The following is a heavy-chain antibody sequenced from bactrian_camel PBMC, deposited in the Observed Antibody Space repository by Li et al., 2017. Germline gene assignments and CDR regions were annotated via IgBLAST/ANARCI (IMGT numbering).Heavy chain of an antibody. CDR2: INGGAYST. D-gene: IGHD5*01. J-gene: IGHJ4*01. CDR3: AADPSRELWVGYPPYKY. Sequence: VQLVESGGGLVQPGGSLRLSCAASGFSFNIHAMSWIRQAPGKGLEWVSGINGGAYSTYYADSVKGRFSISRDNAKNILYVQMNSLKTEDTGVYYCAADPSRELWVGYPPYKYWGQGTQVTVS. CDR1: GFSFNIHA. V-gene: IGHV3S40*01.